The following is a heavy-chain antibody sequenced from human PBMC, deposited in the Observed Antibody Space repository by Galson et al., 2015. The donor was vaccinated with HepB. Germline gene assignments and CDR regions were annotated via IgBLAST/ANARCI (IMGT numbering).Heavy chain of an antibody. J-gene: IGHJ5*02. CDR2: INPGNFYT. CDR1: GDIFSKYS. V-gene: IGHV1-3*01. CDR3: ARGSKVGGLPLDP. D-gene: IGHD2-15*01. Sequence: SVKVSCKASGDIFSKYSIHWVRQAPGQSFEWMGWINPGNFYTKYSQNFQGRVTITWDTSADTGYMELTTLTSEDTAVYYCARGSKVGGLPLDPWGQGTLVIVSS.